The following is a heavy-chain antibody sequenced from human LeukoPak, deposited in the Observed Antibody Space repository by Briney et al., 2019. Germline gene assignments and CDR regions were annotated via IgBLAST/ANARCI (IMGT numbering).Heavy chain of an antibody. Sequence: SETLSLTCAVYGGSFSGYYWSWIRQPPGKGLEWIEEINHSGSTNYNPSLKSRVTISVDTSKNQFSLKLSSVTAADTAVYYCARAFTTLGRRVVSYYYYMDVWGKGTTVTVSS. V-gene: IGHV4-34*01. CDR3: ARAFTTLGRRVVSYYYYMDV. D-gene: IGHD3-3*01. J-gene: IGHJ6*03. CDR1: GGSFSGYY. CDR2: INHSGST.